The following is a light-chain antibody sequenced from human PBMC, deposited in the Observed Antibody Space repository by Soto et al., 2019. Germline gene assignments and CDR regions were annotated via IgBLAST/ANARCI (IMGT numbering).Light chain of an antibody. CDR2: DTN. CDR1: TGAVTSDHF. V-gene: IGLV7-46*01. CDR3: LLAHTGPRV. J-gene: IGLJ2*01. Sequence: QAVVTQEPSLTVSPGGTVTLTCGSSTGAVTSDHFPFWFQQKPGQAPRALIDDTNTKHSWTPARFSGSLLGGKAALTLSGAQPEDEADYYCLLAHTGPRVFGGGTKLTVL.